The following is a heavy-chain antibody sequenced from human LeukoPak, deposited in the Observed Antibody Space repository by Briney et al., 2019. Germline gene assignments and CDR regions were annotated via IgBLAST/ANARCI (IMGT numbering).Heavy chain of an antibody. J-gene: IGHJ5*02. CDR1: GYTFTTYC. CDR3: ARNSEAGGYYDILTGYLSFDP. CDR2: IYPGDSDT. D-gene: IGHD3-9*01. V-gene: IGHV5-51*01. Sequence: GESLKISCKNSGYTFTTYCIGWVRQMPGKGLEWMGIIYPGDSDTIYSPSFQGQVTISADKSISTAYLQWSSLKASDTAMYYCARNSEAGGYYDILTGYLSFDPWGQGTLVTVSS.